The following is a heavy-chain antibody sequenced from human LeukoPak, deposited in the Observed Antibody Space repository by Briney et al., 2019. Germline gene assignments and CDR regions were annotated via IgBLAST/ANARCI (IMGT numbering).Heavy chain of an antibody. Sequence: GASVKVSCKASGGTFSSYAISWVRQAPGQGLEWMGGIIPIFGTANYAQKFQGRVTITADESTSTAYMELSSLRSEDTVVYYCARAVLRYFDWYWYFDLWGRGTLVTVSS. V-gene: IGHV1-69*13. J-gene: IGHJ2*01. D-gene: IGHD3-9*01. CDR3: ARAVLRYFDWYWYFDL. CDR2: IIPIFGTA. CDR1: GGTFSSYA.